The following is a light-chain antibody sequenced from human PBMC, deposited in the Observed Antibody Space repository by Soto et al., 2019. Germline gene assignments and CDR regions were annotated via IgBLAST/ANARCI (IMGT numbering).Light chain of an antibody. V-gene: IGKV3-11*01. Sequence: IVLTQSPATLSLSPGERATLSCRASQSVSTYLAWYQQKPGQAPRLLIYDASNRATGIPARFSGSGSGTDFTLTISSLQPEDFATYYCQQSYTTPPITFGQGTRLEIK. CDR1: QSVSTY. J-gene: IGKJ5*01. CDR2: DAS. CDR3: QQSYTTPPIT.